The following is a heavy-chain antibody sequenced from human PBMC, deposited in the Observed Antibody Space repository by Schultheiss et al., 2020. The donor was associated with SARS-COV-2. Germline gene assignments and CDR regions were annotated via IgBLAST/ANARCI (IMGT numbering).Heavy chain of an antibody. Sequence: SETLSLTCAVYGGSFSGYYWGWIRQPPGKGLEWIGEINHSGSTNYNPSLKSRVTISVDTSKNQFSLKLSSVTAADTAVYYCARTVLRFLEWLPRSGMDVWGQGTTVTVSS. J-gene: IGHJ6*02. D-gene: IGHD3-3*01. CDR3: ARTVLRFLEWLPRSGMDV. V-gene: IGHV4-34*01. CDR1: GGSFSGYY. CDR2: INHSGST.